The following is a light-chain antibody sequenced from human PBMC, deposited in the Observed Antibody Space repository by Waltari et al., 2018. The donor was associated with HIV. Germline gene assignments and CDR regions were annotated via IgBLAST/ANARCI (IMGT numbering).Light chain of an antibody. CDR3: QQYNNWWIT. Sequence: EVVMTQSPATLSLSPGENDTFSCRASQRVIRHLAWYQQKSGQAPRLLIHSASSRATGVPVRFSGSGSETQFTLTISSVQSEDFATYYCQQYNNWWITFGQGTRLEIK. CDR2: SAS. CDR1: QRVIRH. J-gene: IGKJ5*01. V-gene: IGKV3-15*01.